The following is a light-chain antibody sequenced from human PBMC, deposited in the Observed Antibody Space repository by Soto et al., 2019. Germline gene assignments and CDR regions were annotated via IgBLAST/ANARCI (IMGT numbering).Light chain of an antibody. CDR1: SGDVGGYKF. CDR3: VSYTSANNRV. Sequence: QSALTQPASVSASPGQSITISCTGTSGDVGGYKFVSWYQHHPGKAPKLMIYEVNNRPSGVSNRYSGSKSGNTASLTISGLQPEDEADYYCVSYTSANNRVLGGGTKLTVL. J-gene: IGLJ2*01. V-gene: IGLV2-14*01. CDR2: EVN.